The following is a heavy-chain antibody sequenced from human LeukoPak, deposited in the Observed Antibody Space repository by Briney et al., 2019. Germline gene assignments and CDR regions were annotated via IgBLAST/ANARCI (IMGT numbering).Heavy chain of an antibody. Sequence: DSVKVSCKASGYTLTDYYIHWVRQAPGQGLEWMGWMNPNSGDTNSAQSFQGRVTMTRETSISTAYMELSRLRFDDTAVYYCARVRRYYYGMDVWGQGTTVTVSS. CDR3: ARVRRYYYGMDV. CDR2: MNPNSGDT. CDR1: GYTLTDYY. V-gene: IGHV1-2*02. J-gene: IGHJ6*02.